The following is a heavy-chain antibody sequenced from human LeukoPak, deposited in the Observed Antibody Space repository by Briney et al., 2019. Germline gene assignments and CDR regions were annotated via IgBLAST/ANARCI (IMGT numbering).Heavy chain of an antibody. CDR2: ISGGGGST. CDR3: AKDMSDYTNFPDV. Sequence: GGSLRLSCAASGFIFTTYAMIWVRQAPGKGLEWVSTISGGGGSTFYADSVKGRFTIFRVNSKNTLYLQMNGLRAEDTAIYYCAKDMSDYTNFPDVWGQGTTVTVSS. J-gene: IGHJ6*02. D-gene: IGHD4-11*01. V-gene: IGHV3-23*01. CDR1: GFIFTTYA.